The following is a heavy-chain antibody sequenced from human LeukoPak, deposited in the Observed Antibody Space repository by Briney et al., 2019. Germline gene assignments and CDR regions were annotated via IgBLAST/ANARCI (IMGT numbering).Heavy chain of an antibody. J-gene: IGHJ4*02. V-gene: IGHV3-23*01. Sequence: GGSLRLSCAASGVTFSSYAMSCVRQAPRKGLEWVSAISGSGGNTYYADAVKGRFTISRDNSKNTLYLQMNSLRAEDTAVYYCAKGAYSSGWYVSWGQGTLVTVSS. CDR2: ISGSGGNT. CDR3: AKGAYSSGWYVS. D-gene: IGHD6-19*01. CDR1: GVTFSSYA.